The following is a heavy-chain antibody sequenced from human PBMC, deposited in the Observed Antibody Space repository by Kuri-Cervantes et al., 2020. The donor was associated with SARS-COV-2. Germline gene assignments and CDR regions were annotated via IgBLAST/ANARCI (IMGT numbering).Heavy chain of an antibody. CDR2: IDDDGSST. D-gene: IGHD3-3*01. CDR1: GFTFSSYE. V-gene: IGHV3-74*01. CDR3: ARGGMWSGYLYNDY. Sequence: GESLKISCAASGFTFSSYEMNWARQAPGKGLVWVSRIDDDGSSTSYADSVKGRFTISRDNAKNTLYLQMNSLRAEDTAVYYCARGGMWSGYLYNDYWGQGTLVTVSS. J-gene: IGHJ4*02.